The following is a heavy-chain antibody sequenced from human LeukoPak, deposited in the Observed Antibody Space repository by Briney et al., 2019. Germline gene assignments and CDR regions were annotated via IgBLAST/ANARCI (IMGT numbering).Heavy chain of an antibody. V-gene: IGHV4-34*01. CDR2: INHSGST. J-gene: IGHJ6*03. CDR3: ARHAYYYYYMDV. CDR1: GGSFSGYY. Sequence: PSETLSLTCAVYGGSFSGYYWSWIRQPPGKGLEWIGEINHSGSTNYNPSLKSRVTISVDTSKNQFSLKLSSVTAADTAVYYCARHAYYYYYMDVWGKGATVTIS.